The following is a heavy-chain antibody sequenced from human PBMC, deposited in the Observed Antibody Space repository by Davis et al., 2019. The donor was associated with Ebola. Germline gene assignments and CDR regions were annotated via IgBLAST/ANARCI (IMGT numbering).Heavy chain of an antibody. J-gene: IGHJ5*02. V-gene: IGHV4-34*01. CDR3: ARQGYSSGWYGWFDP. CDR1: GGSFSGYY. Sequence: SETLSLTCAVSGGSFSGYYWSWIRQLPGKGLEWLGEINHSGSTNYNPSLKSRVTISVDTSKNQFSLKLSSVTAADTAVYYCARQGYSSGWYGWFDPWGQGTLVTVSS. CDR2: INHSGST. D-gene: IGHD6-19*01.